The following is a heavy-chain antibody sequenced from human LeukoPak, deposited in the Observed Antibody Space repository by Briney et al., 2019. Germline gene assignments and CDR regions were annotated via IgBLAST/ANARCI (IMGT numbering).Heavy chain of an antibody. CDR1: GYSISSTYC. V-gene: IGHV4-38-2*02. CDR2: VCHSGST. CDR3: ARVSYYDRWGYFQH. Sequence: SETLSLTCTVSGYSISSTYCWGWIRQPPGKGLEWIGRVCHSGSTYYNPSLKSRVTISVDTSKNQFSLKLSSVTAADTAVYYCARVSYYDRWGYFQHWGQGTLVTVSS. D-gene: IGHD3-22*01. J-gene: IGHJ1*01.